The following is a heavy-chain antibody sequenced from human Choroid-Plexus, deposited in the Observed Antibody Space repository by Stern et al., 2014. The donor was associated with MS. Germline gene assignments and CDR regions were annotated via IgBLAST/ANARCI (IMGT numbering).Heavy chain of an antibody. J-gene: IGHJ5*02. V-gene: IGHV3-30*18. CDR3: AKDRQSLTYFFDP. D-gene: IGHD2-8*01. CDR1: GFTFGSCA. Sequence: VQLVESGGGVVQPGRPLRLSCVASGFTFGSCAMHWVRQAPGKGLEWVAGVSYDGSNKYYADSVKGRFTISRDNSQNTLYMQMSSLSPEDPAVYSCAKDRQSLTYFFDPWGQGSLVTVSS. CDR2: VSYDGSNK.